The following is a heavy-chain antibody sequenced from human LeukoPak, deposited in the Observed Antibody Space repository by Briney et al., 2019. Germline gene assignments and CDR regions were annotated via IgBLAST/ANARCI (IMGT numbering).Heavy chain of an antibody. Sequence: PGGSLRLSCAASGFTFSSYWMHWVRQAPGKGLVWVSRIISDGSSTTYADSVKGRFTISRDNAKNTLYLQMNSLRAEDTAVYHCARKETSGWSFDYWGQGTLVTVSS. J-gene: IGHJ4*02. CDR2: IISDGSST. CDR1: GFTFSSYW. CDR3: ARKETSGWSFDY. D-gene: IGHD6-19*01. V-gene: IGHV3-74*01.